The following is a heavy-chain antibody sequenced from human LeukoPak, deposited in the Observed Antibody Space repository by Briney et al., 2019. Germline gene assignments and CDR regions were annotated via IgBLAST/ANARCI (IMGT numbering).Heavy chain of an antibody. D-gene: IGHD3-22*01. J-gene: IGHJ4*02. Sequence: GESLKISCKGSGYSFTSYWIGWVRQMPGKGLEWMGIIYPGDSDTRYSPSFQGQVTISADKSISTAYLQWSGLKASDTAMYYCARLDYYDSSGPDYWGQGTLVTVSS. CDR2: IYPGDSDT. CDR3: ARLDYYDSSGPDY. V-gene: IGHV5-51*01. CDR1: GYSFTSYW.